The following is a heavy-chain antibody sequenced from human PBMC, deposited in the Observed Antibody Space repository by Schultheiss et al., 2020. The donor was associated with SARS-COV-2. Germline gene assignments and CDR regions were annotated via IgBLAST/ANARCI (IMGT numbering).Heavy chain of an antibody. Sequence: GGSLRLSCAASGFTFSSYAMHWVRQAPGKGLEWVAVISYDGSNKYYADSVMGRFTISRDNAKKSLYLHMNSLIAEDMAVYYCARGYSSGYYLFDYWGQGTLVTVSS. J-gene: IGHJ4*02. CDR1: GFTFSSYA. V-gene: IGHV3-30*14. D-gene: IGHD3-22*01. CDR2: ISYDGSNK. CDR3: ARGYSSGYYLFDY.